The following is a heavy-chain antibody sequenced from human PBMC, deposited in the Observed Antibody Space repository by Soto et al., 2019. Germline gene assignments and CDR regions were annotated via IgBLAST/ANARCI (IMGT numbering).Heavy chain of an antibody. Sequence: SETLSLTCAVYGGSFSGYYWSWIRQPPGKGLEWIGEINHSGSTNYNPSLKSRVTISVDTSKNQFSLKLSSVTAADTAVYYCVRRPQWIDYWGQGTLVTVSS. CDR3: VRRPQWIDY. D-gene: IGHD2-8*01. CDR2: INHSGST. V-gene: IGHV4-34*01. J-gene: IGHJ4*02. CDR1: GGSFSGYY.